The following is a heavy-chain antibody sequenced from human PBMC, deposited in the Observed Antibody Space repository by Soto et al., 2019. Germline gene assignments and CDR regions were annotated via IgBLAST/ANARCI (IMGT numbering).Heavy chain of an antibody. J-gene: IGHJ4*02. Sequence: QVQLVQSGAEVKKPGSSVKVSCKASGGTFSSYTISWVRQAPGQGLEWMGRIIPILGIANYAQKFQGRVTRTPDKSTRTACVELSSLRSEDTAGYYCAGVGGCCSSTSCPYSFDYWGQGTLVTVSS. CDR2: IIPILGIA. CDR1: GGTFSSYT. CDR3: AGVGGCCSSTSCPYSFDY. V-gene: IGHV1-69*02. D-gene: IGHD2-2*01.